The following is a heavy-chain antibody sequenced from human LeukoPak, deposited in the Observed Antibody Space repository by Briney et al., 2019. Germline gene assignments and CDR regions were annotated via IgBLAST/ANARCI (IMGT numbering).Heavy chain of an antibody. CDR3: ARDPGIAAAGTWSY. D-gene: IGHD6-13*01. CDR2: INPNSGGT. CDR1: GYTFTGYY. Sequence: ASVKVSCKASGYTFTGYYMHWVRQAPGQGLEWMGWINPNSGGTNYAQKLQGRVTMTTDTSTSTAYMELRSLRSDDTAVYYCARDPGIAAAGTWSYWGQGTLVTVSS. V-gene: IGHV1-2*02. J-gene: IGHJ4*02.